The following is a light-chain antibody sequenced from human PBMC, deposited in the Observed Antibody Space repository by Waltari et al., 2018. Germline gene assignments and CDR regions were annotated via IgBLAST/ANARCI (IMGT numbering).Light chain of an antibody. J-gene: IGKJ4*01. CDR2: WAS. CDR1: QTILSSSNNKNA. Sequence: DIVMTQSPDSLAVSLGERATINCKASQTILSSSNNKNALAWYQQKPGHPPKLLIYWASTWTSGVPDRFSGRGSETDFTLTISRLQADDVAVYYCQQYYSPPLTFGGGTKVEIK. V-gene: IGKV4-1*01. CDR3: QQYYSPPLT.